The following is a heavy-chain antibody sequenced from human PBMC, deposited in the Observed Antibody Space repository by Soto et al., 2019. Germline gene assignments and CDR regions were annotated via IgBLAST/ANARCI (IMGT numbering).Heavy chain of an antibody. CDR1: GYTFTSYA. CDR2: INAGNGNT. CDR3: ARDRLSADYDSSGLLDY. V-gene: IGHV1-3*01. Sequence: EASVKVSCKASGYTFTSYAMHWVRQAPGQRLEWMGWINAGNGNTKYSQKFQGRVTITRDTSASTAYMELSSLRAENTAVYYCARDRLSADYDSSGLLDYWGQGTLVTVSS. D-gene: IGHD3-22*01. J-gene: IGHJ4*02.